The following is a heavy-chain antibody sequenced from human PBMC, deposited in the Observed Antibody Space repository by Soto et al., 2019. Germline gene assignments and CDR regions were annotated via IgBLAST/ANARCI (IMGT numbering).Heavy chain of an antibody. Sequence: APVKVSCKASGYTFTNYYIHWVRQAPGQRLDWMGIINPTGGSTNYAQKFQGRVTLTTDTSTSTAYMELRSLRSDDTAVYYCARAPYDFWSGYYTGIAFDIWGQGTMVTVSS. V-gene: IGHV1-46*01. CDR2: INPTGGST. CDR3: ARAPYDFWSGYYTGIAFDI. D-gene: IGHD3-3*01. J-gene: IGHJ3*02. CDR1: GYTFTNYY.